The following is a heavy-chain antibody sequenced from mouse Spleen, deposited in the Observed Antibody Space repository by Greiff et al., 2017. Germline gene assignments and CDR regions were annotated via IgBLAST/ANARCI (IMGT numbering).Heavy chain of an antibody. CDR3: ARGGGNYVYFDY. V-gene: IGHV1S56*01. Sequence: VQLQQSGPELVKPGASVRISCKASGYTFTSYYIHWVKQRPGQGLEWIGWIYPGNVNTKYNEKFKGKATLTADKSSSTAYMQLSSLTSEDSAVYFCARGGGNYVYFDYWGQGTTLTVSS. D-gene: IGHD2-1*01. CDR1: GYTFTSYY. CDR2: IYPGNVNT. J-gene: IGHJ2*01.